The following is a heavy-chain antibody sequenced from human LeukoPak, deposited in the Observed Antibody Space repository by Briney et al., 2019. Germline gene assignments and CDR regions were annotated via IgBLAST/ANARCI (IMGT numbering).Heavy chain of an antibody. CDR2: IYSGGST. V-gene: IGHV3-66*02. J-gene: IGHJ4*02. CDR1: GFTVSSNY. Sequence: GGSLRLSCAASGFTVSSNYMSWVRQAPGKGLEWVSVIYSGGSTYYAESVKGRFTISRDTSKNMLYLQMNSLRAEDTAVYYCARGHYDFWSGYYSDYWGQGTLVTVSS. CDR3: ARGHYDFWSGYYSDY. D-gene: IGHD3-3*01.